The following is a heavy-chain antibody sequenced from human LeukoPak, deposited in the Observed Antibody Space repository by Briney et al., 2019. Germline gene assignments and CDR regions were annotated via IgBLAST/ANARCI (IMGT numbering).Heavy chain of an antibody. J-gene: IGHJ4*02. CDR1: GDSISSGRNY. V-gene: IGHV4-39*01. Sequence: PETLSLTCSVSGDSISSGRNYWGWIRQSPGKGLEWIASIYSSGNTHSNPSLKSRVSISVDTSKNQVSLKLYSVTASDAAIYYCARHLSGTTMSHYFDFWGQGTLVTVSS. CDR2: IYSSGNT. CDR3: ARHLSGTTMSHYFDF. D-gene: IGHD1-1*01.